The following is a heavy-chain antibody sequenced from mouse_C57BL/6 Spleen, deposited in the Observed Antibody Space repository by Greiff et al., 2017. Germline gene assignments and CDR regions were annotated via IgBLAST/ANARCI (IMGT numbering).Heavy chain of an antibody. CDR3: ACHELGGAMDY. V-gene: IGHV5-4*03. CDR1: GFTFSSYA. D-gene: IGHD4-1*01. CDR2: ISDGGSYT. J-gene: IGHJ4*01. Sequence: EVMLVASGGGLVKPGGSLKLSCAASGFTFSSYAMSWVRQTPEKRLEWVATISDGGSYTYYPDNVQGRFTISRDNSKNNLYLQMSHLKSEDTAMYYCACHELGGAMDYWGQGTSVTVSS.